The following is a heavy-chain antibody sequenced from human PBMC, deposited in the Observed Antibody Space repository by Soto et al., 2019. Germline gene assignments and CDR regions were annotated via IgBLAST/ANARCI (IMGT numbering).Heavy chain of an antibody. V-gene: IGHV1-8*01. J-gene: IGHJ3*02. D-gene: IGHD2-2*01. CDR3: AHMGGYCSSTSCYFAFDI. Sequence: QVQLVQSGAEVKKPGASVKVSCKASGYTFTSYDINWVRQATGQGLEWMGWMNPNSGNTGYAQKFQGRVTMTRSTYISTAYMELSSLRSEDTAVYYCAHMGGYCSSTSCYFAFDIWGQGTMVTVSS. CDR2: MNPNSGNT. CDR1: GYTFTSYD.